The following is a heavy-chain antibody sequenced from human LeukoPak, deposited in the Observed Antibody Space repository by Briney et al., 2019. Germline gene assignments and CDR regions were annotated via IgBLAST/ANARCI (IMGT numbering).Heavy chain of an antibody. Sequence: ASVKVSCKVSGYTLTELSMHWVRQAPGKGLEWMGGFDPEDGETIYAQKFQGRVTMTEDTSTDTAYMELSSLRSDDTAVYYCARDLDSSGYYRSDAFDIWGQGTMVTVSS. J-gene: IGHJ3*02. CDR2: FDPEDGET. D-gene: IGHD3-22*01. CDR1: GYTLTELS. V-gene: IGHV1-24*01. CDR3: ARDLDSSGYYRSDAFDI.